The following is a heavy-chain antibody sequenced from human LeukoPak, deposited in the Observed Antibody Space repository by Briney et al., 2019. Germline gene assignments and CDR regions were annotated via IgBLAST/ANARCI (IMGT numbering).Heavy chain of an antibody. CDR2: ISSSSSTI. Sequence: GGSLRLSCAASGFTFSSYSMNWVRQAPGKGLEWVSYISSSSSTIYYADSVKGRFTISRDNAKNSLYLQMNSLRAEDTAVYYCARWRVDTAMVGGNYGMDVWGQGTTVTVSS. CDR1: GFTFSSYS. D-gene: IGHD5-18*01. V-gene: IGHV3-48*04. J-gene: IGHJ6*02. CDR3: ARWRVDTAMVGGNYGMDV.